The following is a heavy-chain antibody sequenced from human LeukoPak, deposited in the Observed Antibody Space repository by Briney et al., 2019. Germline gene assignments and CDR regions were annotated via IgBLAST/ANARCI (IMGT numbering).Heavy chain of an antibody. CDR2: ITVYNGGT. CDR3: VRDPRTVGTTHPDF. Sequence: ASVKVSCKASGYTFTSDGFSWVRQAPGQGLEWLGWITVYNGGTDYAQKLQGRVTMTADKFTKTAYMELRSLRDEDTAVYYCVRDPRTVGTTHPDFWGQGTLVIVSS. J-gene: IGHJ4*02. D-gene: IGHD1-26*01. CDR1: GYTFTSDG. V-gene: IGHV1-18*01.